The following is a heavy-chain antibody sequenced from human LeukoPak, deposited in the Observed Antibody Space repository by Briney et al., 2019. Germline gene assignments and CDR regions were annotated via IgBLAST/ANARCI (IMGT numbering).Heavy chain of an antibody. V-gene: IGHV3-21*01. CDR3: ARDGLLLRSFDWLSPTSYYMDV. D-gene: IGHD3-9*01. CDR1: GFTFSDYN. CDR2: ISSSTTYI. Sequence: PGGSLRLSCEVSGFTFSDYNMNWVRQAPGKGLEWVSSISSSTTYIYYANSVKGRFTISRDNAKNSLYLQMNSLRAGDTAVYYWARDGLLLRSFDWLSPTSYYMDVWGKGTTATISS. J-gene: IGHJ6*03.